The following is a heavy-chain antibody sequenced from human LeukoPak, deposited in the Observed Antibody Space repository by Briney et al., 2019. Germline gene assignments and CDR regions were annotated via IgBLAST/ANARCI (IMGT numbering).Heavy chain of an antibody. CDR1: GFTFSSYW. D-gene: IGHD2-15*01. CDR2: IYSDGSST. CDR3: ARGEYCSGGSCYSAAFDI. Sequence: GGSLRLSCAASGFTFSSYWMHWVRQVPGKGLAWVSRIYSDGSSTNYADSVKGRFTISRDNAKNTLYLQMNSLRAEDTAVYYCARGEYCSGGSCYSAAFDIWGQGTMVTVSS. V-gene: IGHV3-74*01. J-gene: IGHJ3*02.